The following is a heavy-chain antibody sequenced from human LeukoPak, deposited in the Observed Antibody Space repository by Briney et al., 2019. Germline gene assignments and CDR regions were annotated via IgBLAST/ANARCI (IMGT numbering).Heavy chain of an antibody. J-gene: IGHJ4*02. V-gene: IGHV1-2*06. Sequence: ASVKVSCKASGYTFTDYYMHWVRQAPGQRFEWIGRINPNTGGTNYAQKFQGRVTMTRDTSMSTAYMEVSSLTSDDTAVYYCARNLVDSNAYYSPADYWGQGTLLTVAS. CDR2: INPNTGGT. CDR1: GYTFTDYY. D-gene: IGHD3-22*01. CDR3: ARNLVDSNAYYSPADY.